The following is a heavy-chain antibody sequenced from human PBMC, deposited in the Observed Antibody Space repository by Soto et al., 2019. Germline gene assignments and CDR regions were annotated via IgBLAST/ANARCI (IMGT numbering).Heavy chain of an antibody. V-gene: IGHV3-43D*04. CDR3: AKDISRGPTKNYDFWSGPDY. D-gene: IGHD3-3*01. CDR2: ISWDGSNR. J-gene: IGHJ4*02. Sequence: PVKGLEWVSLISWDGSNRYYADSVQGRFTISRDNSKYSLYLEMNSLRPEDTALYYCAKDISRGPTKNYDFWSGPDYWGQGTLVTVSS.